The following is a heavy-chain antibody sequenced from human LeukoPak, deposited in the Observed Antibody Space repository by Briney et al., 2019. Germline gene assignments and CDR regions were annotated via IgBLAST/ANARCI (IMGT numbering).Heavy chain of an antibody. Sequence: ASVKVSCKASDYTCTSYGISWVRQAPGQGLEWMGWTSAYNGNTNYAQKLQGRVTMTTDTSTSTAYMELRSLRSDDTAVYYCARDRYDILTGYPPYYFDYWGQGTLVTVSS. V-gene: IGHV1-18*04. D-gene: IGHD3-9*01. CDR1: DYTCTSYG. CDR2: TSAYNGNT. CDR3: ARDRYDILTGYPPYYFDY. J-gene: IGHJ4*02.